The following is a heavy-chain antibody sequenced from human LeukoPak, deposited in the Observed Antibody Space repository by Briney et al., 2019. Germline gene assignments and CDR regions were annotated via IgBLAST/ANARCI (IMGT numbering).Heavy chain of an antibody. J-gene: IGHJ4*02. CDR1: GGSISSSSYY. V-gene: IGHV4-39*07. CDR3: ARDGLGYCSGGSCYVWGAPSH. CDR2: IYYSGST. Sequence: PSETLSLTCTVSGGSISSSSYYWGWIRQPPGKGLEWIGSIYYSGSTYYNPSLKSRVTISVDTSKNQFSLKLSSVTAADTAVYYCARDGLGYCSGGSCYVWGAPSHWGQGTLVTVSS. D-gene: IGHD2-15*01.